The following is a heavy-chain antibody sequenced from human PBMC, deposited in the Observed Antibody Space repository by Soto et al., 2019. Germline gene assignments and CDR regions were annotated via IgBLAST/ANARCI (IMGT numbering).Heavy chain of an antibody. CDR1: GFTFSSYW. Sequence: PGGSLGLSCAASGFTFSSYWMHWVRQAPGKGLVWVSRINSDGSSTSYADSVKGRFTISRDNAKNTLYLQMNSLRAEDTAVYYCARVGAPPYDFWSGYYYWFDPWGQGT. J-gene: IGHJ5*02. CDR2: INSDGSST. CDR3: ARVGAPPYDFWSGYYYWFDP. V-gene: IGHV3-74*01. D-gene: IGHD3-3*01.